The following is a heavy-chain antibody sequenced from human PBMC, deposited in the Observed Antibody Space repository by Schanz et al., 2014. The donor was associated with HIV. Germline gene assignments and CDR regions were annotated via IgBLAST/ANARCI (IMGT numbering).Heavy chain of an antibody. V-gene: IGHV3-30*09. D-gene: IGHD4-17*01. Sequence: QVQLVESGGGVVQPGRSLRLSCAASEFIFSSYAMHWVRQAPGKGLEWVAAISYDGSNKYYAESVKGRFAISRDNSKNTLFLQMNSLRAEDTAVYYCATAAVTDYSDNWGQGTLVTVSS. CDR3: ATAAVTDYSDN. J-gene: IGHJ4*02. CDR1: EFIFSSYA. CDR2: ISYDGSNK.